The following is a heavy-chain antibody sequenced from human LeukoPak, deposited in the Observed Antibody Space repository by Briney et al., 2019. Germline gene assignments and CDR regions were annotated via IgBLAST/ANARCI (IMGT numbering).Heavy chain of an antibody. Sequence: ASVKVSCTASGYTFTSYYMHWVRQAPGQGLEWMGIINPSGGSTSYAQKFQGRFTMTRDTPTSTLYMALSSLRSEDTAVYYCATDKTDSSPYSWFDPWGQGTLVTVSS. CDR3: ATDKTDSSPYSWFDP. J-gene: IGHJ5*02. V-gene: IGHV1-46*01. CDR2: INPSGGST. CDR1: GYTFTSYY. D-gene: IGHD6-13*01.